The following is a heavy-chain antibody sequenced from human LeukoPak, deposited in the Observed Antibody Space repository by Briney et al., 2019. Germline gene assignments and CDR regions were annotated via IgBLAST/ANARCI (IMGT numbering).Heavy chain of an antibody. J-gene: IGHJ4*02. D-gene: IGHD1-26*01. CDR1: GGSVGSAGYY. CDR3: ARTQSQSGSYRYYFAY. Sequence: RTSETLSLTCTVSGGSVGSAGYYWSWIRQPPGGGLEWIGDIYYIRNTNYNPSLKSRVTMSLDPSKNQFSLKLNSVTAADTAVYYCARTQSQSGSYRYYFAYWGQGTLVTVSS. CDR2: IYYIRNT. V-gene: IGHV4-61*08.